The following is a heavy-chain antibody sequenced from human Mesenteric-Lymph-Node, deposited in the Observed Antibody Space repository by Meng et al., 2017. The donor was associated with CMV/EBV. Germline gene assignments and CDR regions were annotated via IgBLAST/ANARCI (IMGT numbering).Heavy chain of an antibody. D-gene: IGHD2-2*01. V-gene: IGHV1-2*02. Sequence: ASVKVSCKASGYTFISYGISWVRQAPGQGLEWMGWINPNSGGTNYAQKFQGRVTMTRDTSISTAYMELSRLRSDDTAVYYCARTYCSSTSCRDYWGQGTLVTVSS. J-gene: IGHJ4*02. CDR3: ARTYCSSTSCRDY. CDR2: INPNSGGT. CDR1: GYTFISYG.